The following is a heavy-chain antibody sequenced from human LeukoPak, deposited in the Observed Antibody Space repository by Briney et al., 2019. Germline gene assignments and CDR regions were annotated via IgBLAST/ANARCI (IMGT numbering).Heavy chain of an antibody. Sequence: GESLKISCKGSGYSFTSYWIGWVRQMPGRGLEWMGIIYPGYSDTRYSPSFEGQVTISADKSISTAYLQWSSLKASDTAMYYCARRADYYDSSGYYLGPAGYFDYWGQGTLVTVSS. CDR3: ARRADYYDSSGYYLGPAGYFDY. J-gene: IGHJ4*02. CDR2: IYPGYSDT. D-gene: IGHD3-22*01. CDR1: GYSFTSYW. V-gene: IGHV5-51*01.